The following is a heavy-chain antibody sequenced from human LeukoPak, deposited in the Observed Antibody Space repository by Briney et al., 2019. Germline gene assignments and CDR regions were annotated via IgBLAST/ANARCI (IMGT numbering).Heavy chain of an antibody. J-gene: IGHJ3*02. CDR1: GFTFDDYA. D-gene: IGHD3-22*01. CDR3: ARAEGYYDKGGNAFDI. CDR2: ISWNSGSI. Sequence: QTGGSLRLSCAASGFTFDDYAMHWVRQAPGKGLEWVSGISWNSGSIGYADSVKGRFTISRDNAKNSLYLQMNSLRAEDTALYHCARAEGYYDKGGNAFDIWGQGTMVTVSS. V-gene: IGHV3-9*01.